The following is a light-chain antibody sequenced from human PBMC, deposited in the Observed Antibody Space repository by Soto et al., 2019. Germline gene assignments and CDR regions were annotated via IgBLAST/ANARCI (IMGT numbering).Light chain of an antibody. Sequence: QSVLTQPPSASGTPGQRVVISCSGSHSNVGVNAISWYQLLPGTAPRLLLHTDDQRPSGIPDRFSGSHSGTSASLAISRLQSEDEGHYYCASWDDDLNGPIFGGGTKVTVL. CDR1: HSNVGVNA. CDR3: ASWDDDLNGPI. J-gene: IGLJ2*01. CDR2: TDD. V-gene: IGLV1-44*01.